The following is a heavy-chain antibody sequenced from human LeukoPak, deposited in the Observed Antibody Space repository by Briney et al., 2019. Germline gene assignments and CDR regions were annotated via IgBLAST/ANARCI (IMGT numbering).Heavy chain of an antibody. CDR3: AKDLVGAPDY. CDR2: ISRSSSYI. Sequence: PGGSLRLSCAASGFTFSSYSMNWVRQAPGKGLEWVSSISRSSSYIYYADSVKGRFTISRDNAKNSLYLQMNSLRAEDTAVYYCAKDLVGAPDYWGQGTLVTVSS. CDR1: GFTFSSYS. D-gene: IGHD1-26*01. J-gene: IGHJ4*02. V-gene: IGHV3-21*01.